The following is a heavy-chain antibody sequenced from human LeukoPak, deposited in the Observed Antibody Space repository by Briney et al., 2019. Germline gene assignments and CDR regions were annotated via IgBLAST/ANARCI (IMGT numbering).Heavy chain of an antibody. CDR1: GGTFSSYA. CDR3: ARAGGDYDWFDP. CDR2: IIPIFGTA. V-gene: IGHV1-69*01. D-gene: IGHD4-17*01. J-gene: IGHJ5*02. Sequence: SVKVPCKASGGTFSSYAINWVRQAPGQGLEWMGGIIPIFGTANYAQKFQDRVTITADESTSTAYMELSSLRSEDTAVYYCARAGGDYDWFDPWGQGTLVTVSS.